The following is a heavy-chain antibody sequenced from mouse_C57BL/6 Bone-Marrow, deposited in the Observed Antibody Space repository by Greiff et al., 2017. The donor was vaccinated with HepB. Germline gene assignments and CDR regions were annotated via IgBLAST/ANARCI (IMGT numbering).Heavy chain of an antibody. CDR3: ARLGTTVVEDFDY. CDR1: GYAFSSSW. V-gene: IGHV1-82*01. CDR2: IYPGDGDT. J-gene: IGHJ2*01. Sequence: VQGVESGPELVKPGASVKISCKASGYAFSSSWMNWVKQRPGKGLEWIGRIYPGDGDTNYNGKFKGKATLTADKSSSTAYMQLSSLTSEDSAVYFCARLGTTVVEDFDYWGQGTTLTVSS. D-gene: IGHD1-1*01.